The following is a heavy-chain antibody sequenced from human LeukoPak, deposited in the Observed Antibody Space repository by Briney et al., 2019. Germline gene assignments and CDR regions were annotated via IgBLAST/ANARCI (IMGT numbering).Heavy chain of an antibody. CDR1: GFTFSDYY. J-gene: IGHJ4*02. CDR2: ISSSGSTI. V-gene: IGHV3-11*01. Sequence: GGSLRLSCAASGFTFSDYYMSWIRQAPGKGLEWVSYISSSGSTIYYADSVKGRFTISRDNSKNTPYLQMNSLRAEDTAVYYCAAWGYSGSYVWDYWGQGTLVTVSS. CDR3: AAWGYSGSYVWDY. D-gene: IGHD1-26*01.